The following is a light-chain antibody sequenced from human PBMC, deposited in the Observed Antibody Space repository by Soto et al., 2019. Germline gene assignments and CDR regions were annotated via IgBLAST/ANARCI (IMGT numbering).Light chain of an antibody. CDR3: QQRGNWPPIT. CDR1: QSVSRF. V-gene: IGKV3-11*01. J-gene: IGKJ5*01. Sequence: ETVLTQSPATLSLSPGERATLSCRASQSVSRFLAWYQQKPGQAPRLLIYDASNRATGIPARFSGSGSGTDFTITISSLEPEDFAVYYCQQRGNWPPITFGQGTRVDIK. CDR2: DAS.